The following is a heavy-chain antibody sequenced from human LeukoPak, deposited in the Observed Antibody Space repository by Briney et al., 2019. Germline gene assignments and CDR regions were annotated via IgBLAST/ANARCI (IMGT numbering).Heavy chain of an antibody. CDR2: INPNSGGT. CDR1: GYTFTGYY. Sequence: ASVKVSCKASGYTFTGYYMHWVRQAPGQGLEWMGWINPNSGGTNYAQKFQGRVTMTRDTSISTAYMELSRLRSDDTAVYYCARGMEIAASNWFDPWGQGTLVTVSS. CDR3: ARGMEIAASNWFDP. D-gene: IGHD6-25*01. V-gene: IGHV1-2*02. J-gene: IGHJ5*02.